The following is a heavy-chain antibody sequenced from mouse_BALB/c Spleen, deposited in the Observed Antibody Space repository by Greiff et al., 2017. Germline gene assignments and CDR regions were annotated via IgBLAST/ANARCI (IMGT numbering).Heavy chain of an antibody. CDR1: GYTFTSYW. D-gene: IGHD2-4*01. V-gene: IGHV1S81*02. CDR2: INPSNGRT. J-gene: IGHJ4*01. CDR3: ARSGLRNYYAMDY. Sequence: QVHVKQSGAELVKPGASVKLSCKASGYTFTSYWMHWVKQRPGQGLEWIGEINPSNGRTNYNEKFKSKATLTVDKSSSTAYMQLSSLTSEDSAVYYCARSGLRNYYAMDYWGQGTSVTVSS.